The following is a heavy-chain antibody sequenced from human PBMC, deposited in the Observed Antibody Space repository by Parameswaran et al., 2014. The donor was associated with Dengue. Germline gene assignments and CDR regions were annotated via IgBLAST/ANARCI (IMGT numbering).Heavy chain of an antibody. CDR2: FDPEDGET. CDR3: ATGSPLLAVATQNYGMDV. V-gene: IGHV1-24*01. Sequence: WVRQAPGQGLEWMGGFDPEDGETIYAQKFQGRVTMTEDTSTDTAYMELSSLRSEDTAVYYCATGSPLLAVATQNYGMDVWGQGTTVTVSS. D-gene: IGHD6-19*01. J-gene: IGHJ6*02.